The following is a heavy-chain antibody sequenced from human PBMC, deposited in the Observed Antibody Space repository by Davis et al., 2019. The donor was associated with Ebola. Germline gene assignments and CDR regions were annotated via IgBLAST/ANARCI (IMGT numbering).Heavy chain of an antibody. J-gene: IGHJ5*02. D-gene: IGHD6-13*01. V-gene: IGHV4-59*01. CDR1: GGSISSYY. CDR3: ARMYSSRNWFDP. CDR2: IYYSGST. Sequence: SETLSLTCTVSGGSISSYYWSWIRQPPGKGLEWIGYIYYSGSTNYNPSLKSRVTISVDTSKNQFSLKLSSVTAADTAVYSCARMYSSRNWFDPWGQGTLVTVSS.